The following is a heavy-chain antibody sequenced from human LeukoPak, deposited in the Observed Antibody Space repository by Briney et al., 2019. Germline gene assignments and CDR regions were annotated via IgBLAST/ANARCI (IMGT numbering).Heavy chain of an antibody. Sequence: AASVKVSCKASGYTFTSYGISWVRQAPGQGLEWMGWISAYNGNTNYAQKLQGRVTMTTDTSTSTAYMELRSLRSDDTAVYYCVRDFYDSSGYYVPEVPLSDYWGQGTLVTVSS. CDR2: ISAYNGNT. CDR1: GYTFTSYG. D-gene: IGHD3-22*01. CDR3: VRDFYDSSGYYVPEVPLSDY. V-gene: IGHV1-18*01. J-gene: IGHJ4*02.